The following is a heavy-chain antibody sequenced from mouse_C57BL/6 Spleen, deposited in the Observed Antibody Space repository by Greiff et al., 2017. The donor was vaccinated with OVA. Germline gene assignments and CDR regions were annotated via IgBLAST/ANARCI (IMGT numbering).Heavy chain of an antibody. J-gene: IGHJ4*01. Sequence: QVQLKQSGAELVKPGASVKISCKASGYAFSSYWMNWVKQRPGKGLEWIGQIYPGDGDTNYNGKFKGKATLTADKSSSTAYMQLSSLTSEDSAVYFCARSSITTVVATGDAMDYWGQGTSVTVSS. D-gene: IGHD1-1*01. CDR2: IYPGDGDT. CDR1: GYAFSSYW. CDR3: ARSSITTVVATGDAMDY. V-gene: IGHV1-80*01.